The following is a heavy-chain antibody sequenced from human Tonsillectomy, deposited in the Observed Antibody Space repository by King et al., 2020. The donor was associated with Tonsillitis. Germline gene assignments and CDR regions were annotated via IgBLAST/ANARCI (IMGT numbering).Heavy chain of an antibody. Sequence: VQLQQSGPGLVKPSQTLSLTCAISGDSGSSNSAAWNWIRQSPSRGLEWLGRTYYRSKCYNDYAVSVKSQITINPDTSKNQFSLQLNSVTPEDTAVYYCARDLPYRVRGKFEGIIDYWGQGTLVTVSS. CDR3: ARDLPYRVRGKFEGIIDY. CDR1: GDSGSSNSAA. V-gene: IGHV6-1*01. CDR2: TYYRSKCYN. J-gene: IGHJ4*02. D-gene: IGHD3-10*01.